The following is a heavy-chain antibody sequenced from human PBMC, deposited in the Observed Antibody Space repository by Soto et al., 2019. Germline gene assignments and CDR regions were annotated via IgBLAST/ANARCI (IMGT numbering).Heavy chain of an antibody. J-gene: IGHJ4*02. D-gene: IGHD3-22*01. V-gene: IGHV3-30-3*01. Sequence: GSLRLSCAASGFTFSSYAMHWVRQAPGKGLEWVAVISYDGSNKYYADSVKGRFTISRDNSKNTLYLQMNSLRAEGTAVYYCARVGRYYDSSGYYSFDYWGQGTLVTVSS. CDR1: GFTFSSYA. CDR3: ARVGRYYDSSGYYSFDY. CDR2: ISYDGSNK.